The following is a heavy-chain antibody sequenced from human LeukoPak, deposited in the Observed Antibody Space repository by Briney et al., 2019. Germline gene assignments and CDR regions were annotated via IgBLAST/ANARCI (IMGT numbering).Heavy chain of an antibody. J-gene: IGHJ4*02. CDR3: ARDLPISDSSGYYLDY. CDR2: IDNGGSST. V-gene: IGHV3-74*01. CDR1: GFIVSSKW. Sequence: GVSLRLACAASGFIVSSKWIQWVRHDPGKGLEWVLRIDNGGSSTSYADSVNVRFTISRDNAKNTLYLQMNTLRAEVTAVYYCARDLPISDSSGYYLDYWGQGTVVTVSS. D-gene: IGHD3-22*01.